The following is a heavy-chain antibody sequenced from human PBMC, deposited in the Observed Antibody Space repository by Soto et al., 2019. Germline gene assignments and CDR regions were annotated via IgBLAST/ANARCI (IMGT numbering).Heavy chain of an antibody. CDR1: GFTFSSYW. V-gene: IGHV3-7*01. J-gene: IGHJ6*02. CDR2: IKQDGSEK. CDR3: ARDSYDVWRGHNYGMDV. Sequence: GWSLRLSCAASGFTFSSYWMSWVRQAPGKGLEWVANIKQDGSEKYYVDSVTGRFTISRDNAKNSLYLQMKSLRAEDTAVYYCARDSYDVWRGHNYGMDVWGQGTTVTVSS. D-gene: IGHD3-3*01.